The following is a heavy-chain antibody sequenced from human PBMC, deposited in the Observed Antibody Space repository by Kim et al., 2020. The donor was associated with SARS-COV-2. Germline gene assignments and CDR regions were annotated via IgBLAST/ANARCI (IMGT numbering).Heavy chain of an antibody. D-gene: IGHD3-10*01. V-gene: IGHV3-20*03. J-gene: IGHJ4*02. CDR3: ARGDYGSGSYYTYYFDY. Sequence: VKGRLTISRDNAKNSLYLQMNSLRAEDTALYYCARGDYGSGSYYTYYFDYWGQGTLVTVSS.